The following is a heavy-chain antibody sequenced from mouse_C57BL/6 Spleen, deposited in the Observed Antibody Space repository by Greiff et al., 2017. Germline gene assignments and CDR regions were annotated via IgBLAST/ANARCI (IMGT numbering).Heavy chain of an antibody. CDR2: IGPSDSYT. CDR3: ARGGDDGFDY. V-gene: IGHV1-69*01. J-gene: IGHJ2*01. Sequence: QVQLQQPGAELVMPGASVKLSCKASGYTFTSYWMHWVKQRPGQGLEWIGEIGPSDSYTNYNQKFKGKSTLTVDKSSSTAYMQLSSLTSEDSAVYYCARGGDDGFDYWGQGTTLTVSS. CDR1: GYTFTSYW. D-gene: IGHD2-3*01.